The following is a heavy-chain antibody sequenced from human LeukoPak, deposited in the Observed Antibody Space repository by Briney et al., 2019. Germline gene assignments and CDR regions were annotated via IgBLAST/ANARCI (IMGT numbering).Heavy chain of an antibody. CDR2: INHSGST. V-gene: IGHV4-34*01. J-gene: IGHJ5*02. CDR3: ARYGSGSTWFDP. Sequence: KPSETLSLTCAVYGGSFSGYYWSWIRQPPGKGLEWIGEINHSGSTNYNPSLKSRVTISVDTSKNQFSLKLSSVTAADTAVYYCARYGSGSTWFDPWGQGTLVTVSS. CDR1: GGSFSGYY. D-gene: IGHD3-10*01.